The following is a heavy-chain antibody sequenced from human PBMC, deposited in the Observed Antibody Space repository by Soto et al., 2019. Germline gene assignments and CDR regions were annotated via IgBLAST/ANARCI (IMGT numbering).Heavy chain of an antibody. CDR2: ISFDGNKK. D-gene: IGHD6-19*01. CDR3: AKGNSMEVAGILDP. J-gene: IGHJ5*02. Sequence: PGGSLRLSCAASGFTFNTYGIHWVRQAPGKGLEWVAVISFDGNKKYYADSVKGRFTISRDNSKNTLYLHMNSPRVEDTAVYYCAKGNSMEVAGILDPWGQGTQVTVSS. V-gene: IGHV3-30*18. CDR1: GFTFNTYG.